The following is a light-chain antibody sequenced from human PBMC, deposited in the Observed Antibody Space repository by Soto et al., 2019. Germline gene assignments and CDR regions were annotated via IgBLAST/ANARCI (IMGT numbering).Light chain of an antibody. Sequence: VMTQSPATLSVSPGERANLSCRASQSISTNLTWYQQRPSQAPSLLLYAASNRATGVPARFSGIGSGTDFTLIISSLQSEDSAVYHCQQYDHWPPFTFGPGTKVDIK. CDR3: QQYDHWPPFT. CDR1: QSISTN. V-gene: IGKV3-15*01. CDR2: AAS. J-gene: IGKJ3*01.